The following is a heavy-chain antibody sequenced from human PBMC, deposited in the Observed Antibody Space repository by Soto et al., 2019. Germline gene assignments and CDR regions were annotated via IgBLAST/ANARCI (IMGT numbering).Heavy chain of an antibody. CDR3: ATTYLVEAFNI. J-gene: IGHJ3*02. CDR2: FDPEQGKI. Sequence: QVQLVQSGAEVKKPGASVKVSCKVSGYTLTELSIHWVRQAPGKVLEWMGGFDPEQGKIIYAQKFLDRVSMTEDTSTDTAYMELTSLTSVDTALYYCATTYLVEAFNIWGQGTMVSVSS. CDR1: GYTLTELS. D-gene: IGHD3-10*01. V-gene: IGHV1-24*01.